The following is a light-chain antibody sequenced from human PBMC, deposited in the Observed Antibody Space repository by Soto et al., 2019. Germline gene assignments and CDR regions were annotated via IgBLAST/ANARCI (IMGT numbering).Light chain of an antibody. CDR2: NVS. Sequence: DVVMTQSPLSLPVTLGQPASISCRSSQSLVYSDGNTFLNWFQQRPGQSPRRLIYNVSNRDSGVPDRFSGSGSGTDFTLKISRVEAADVGVYYCMQGTHWPWTFGQGTKVEIK. CDR1: QSLVYSDGNTF. V-gene: IGKV2-30*01. J-gene: IGKJ1*01. CDR3: MQGTHWPWT.